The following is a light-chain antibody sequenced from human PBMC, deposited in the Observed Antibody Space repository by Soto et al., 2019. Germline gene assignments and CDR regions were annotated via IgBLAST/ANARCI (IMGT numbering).Light chain of an antibody. J-gene: IGKJ3*01. CDR2: GVS. CDR3: QQYGSAVGT. CDR1: ESFSSNY. Sequence: EIVLTQSPGTLSLSLGQRVTLSCRASESFSSNYLAWYQQRPGQAPRLLIYGVSTRATGIPDRFSGSGSGTDFTLTISRLEPEDFAVYYCQQYGSAVGTFGPGTKVDVK. V-gene: IGKV3-20*01.